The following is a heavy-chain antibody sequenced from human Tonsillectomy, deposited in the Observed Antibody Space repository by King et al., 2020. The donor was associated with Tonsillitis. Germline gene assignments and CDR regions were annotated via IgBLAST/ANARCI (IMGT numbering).Heavy chain of an antibody. D-gene: IGHD2/OR15-2a*01. CDR1: GFTFRSYA. Sequence: VQLVESGGGLVQPGGSLRLSCEASGFTFRSYAMSWVRQAPGKGLEWVSVLTASGDYTYYADSVKGRFTISRDNSKNTLYLQMNSLRADDTAVYYCAKYQEILPGHLDYWGQGILVTVSS. J-gene: IGHJ4*02. CDR2: LTASGDYT. CDR3: AKYQEILPGHLDY. V-gene: IGHV3-23*04.